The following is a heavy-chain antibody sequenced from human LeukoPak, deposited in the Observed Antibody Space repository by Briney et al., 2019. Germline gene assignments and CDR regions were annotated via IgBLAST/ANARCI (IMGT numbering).Heavy chain of an antibody. CDR2: ISYDGSNK. V-gene: IGHV3-30*18. Sequence: PGGSLRLSCAASGFTFSSYGMHWVRQAPGKGLEWVAVISYDGSNKYYADSVKDRFTISRDNSKNTLYLQMNSLRAEDTAVYYCAKGGLKGVLDYWGQGTLVTVSS. CDR1: GFTFSSYG. CDR3: AKGGLKGVLDY. D-gene: IGHD2-8*01. J-gene: IGHJ4*02.